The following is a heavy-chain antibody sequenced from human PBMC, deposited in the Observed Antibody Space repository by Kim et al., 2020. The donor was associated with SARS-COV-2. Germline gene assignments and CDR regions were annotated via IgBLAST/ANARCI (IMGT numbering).Heavy chain of an antibody. Sequence: GGSLRLSCAACGFTFNTYRMHWVRQAPGKGLEWVAVISYDGSNKYYADSVKGRFTISRDNSKNTLYLQMNSLRIEDTAVYYCAKSFSGSYFGYDYWGQGTLVTVSS. CDR3: AKSFSGSYFGYDY. D-gene: IGHD1-26*01. CDR1: GFTFNTYR. J-gene: IGHJ4*02. CDR2: ISYDGSNK. V-gene: IGHV3-30*18.